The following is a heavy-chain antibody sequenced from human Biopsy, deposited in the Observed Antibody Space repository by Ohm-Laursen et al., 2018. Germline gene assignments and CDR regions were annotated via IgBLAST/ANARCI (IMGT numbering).Heavy chain of an antibody. J-gene: IGHJ4*02. D-gene: IGHD3-16*01. V-gene: IGHV4-59*01. CDR2: IYYTGST. Sequence: SGTLSLTCTVSHDSISNYYWTWIRQSPGKGLEWIGYIYYTGSTNYNPSVKSRVTISVGTSKNQFSLKLNSVTAADTAVYFCARDSRGGHLNTTLITGKNLDSWGQGILVTVSS. CDR1: HDSISNYY. CDR3: ARDSRGGHLNTTLITGKNLDS.